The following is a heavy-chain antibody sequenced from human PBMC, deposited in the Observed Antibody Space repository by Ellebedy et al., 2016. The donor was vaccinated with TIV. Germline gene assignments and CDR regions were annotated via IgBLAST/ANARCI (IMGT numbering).Heavy chain of an antibody. CDR1: GYTFTDYY. V-gene: IGHV1-2*02. Sequence: ASVKVSCKASGYTFTDYYMHWVRQAPGQGLEWMGWINPNSGGTNYAQKLQGRVTITRDVSTSTVYMELSSLRSEDTGVYYCAADPEYSSSSWFDYWGQGTLVTVSS. CDR2: INPNSGGT. CDR3: AADPEYSSSSWFDY. D-gene: IGHD6-6*01. J-gene: IGHJ4*02.